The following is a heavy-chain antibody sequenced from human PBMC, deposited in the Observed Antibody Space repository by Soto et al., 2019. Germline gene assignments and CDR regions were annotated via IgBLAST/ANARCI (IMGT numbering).Heavy chain of an antibody. J-gene: IGHJ4*02. Sequence: GGSLRLSCAASGFTFSSYSMNWVRQAPGKGLEWVSSISSSSSYIYYADSVKGRFTISRDNAKNSLYLQVNSLRAEDTAVYYCAREGIAAALDYWGQGTLLTVSS. CDR2: ISSSSSYI. CDR1: GFTFSSYS. D-gene: IGHD6-13*01. CDR3: AREGIAAALDY. V-gene: IGHV3-21*01.